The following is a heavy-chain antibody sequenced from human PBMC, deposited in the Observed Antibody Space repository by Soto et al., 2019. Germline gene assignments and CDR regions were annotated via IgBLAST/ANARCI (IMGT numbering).Heavy chain of an antibody. CDR2: IYYTGST. Sequence: SETLSLTCTVSGGAISTYYWSWIRQPPGKGLEWIGYIYYTGSTKYNPSLKSRVTISVDTSKNQLSLKLSSVTAADTAVYYCARVFGFGGMDVWGQGTTVTVSS. CDR3: ARVFGFGGMDV. V-gene: IGHV4-59*12. J-gene: IGHJ6*02. CDR1: GGAISTYY. D-gene: IGHD3-10*01.